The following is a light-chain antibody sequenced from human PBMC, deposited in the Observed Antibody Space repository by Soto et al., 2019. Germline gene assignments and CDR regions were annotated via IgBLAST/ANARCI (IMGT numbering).Light chain of an antibody. CDR1: QSVITY. J-gene: IGKJ4*01. CDR2: GAS. V-gene: IGKV3-20*01. Sequence: ESVLTQSPGTLSLSPGERATLSCRASQSVITYLAWYQQKPXQAPRLLIYGASSRATGIPDRFSGSGSGTDFTLTISRLEPEDVAVYYCQQYGSTPLTFGGGTKVEIK. CDR3: QQYGSTPLT.